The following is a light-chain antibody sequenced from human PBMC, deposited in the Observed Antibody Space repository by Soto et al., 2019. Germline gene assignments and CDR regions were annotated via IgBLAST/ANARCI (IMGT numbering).Light chain of an antibody. V-gene: IGLV2-8*01. CDR2: EVN. J-gene: IGLJ1*01. CDR3: SSYAGSSNV. CDR1: SRDVGGYNY. Sequence: QSALTQPPSASGSPGQSVAISCPGTSRDVGGYNYVSWYQQHPGKAPKLMIYEVNKRPSGVPDRFSGSKSGNTASLTVSGLQAEDEADYYCSSYAGSSNVFGTGTKGTVL.